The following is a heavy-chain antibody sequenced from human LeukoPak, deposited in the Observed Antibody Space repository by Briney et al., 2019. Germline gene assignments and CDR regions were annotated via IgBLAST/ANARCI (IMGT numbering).Heavy chain of an antibody. CDR1: GDSISSYY. Sequence: SETLSLTCTVSGDSISSYYWSWIRQPPGKGLEWIGYIYYSGSTNYNPSLKSRVTISVDTSKNQFSLKLSSVTAADTAVYYCASSMYSSSSPDYWGQGTLVTVSS. CDR3: ASSMYSSSSPDY. CDR2: IYYSGST. D-gene: IGHD6-6*01. V-gene: IGHV4-59*01. J-gene: IGHJ4*02.